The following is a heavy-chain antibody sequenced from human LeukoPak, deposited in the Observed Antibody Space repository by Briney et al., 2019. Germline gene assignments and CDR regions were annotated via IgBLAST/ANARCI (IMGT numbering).Heavy chain of an antibody. CDR1: GFTVSSNY. V-gene: IGHV3-66*01. CDR3: ARVGSYWTNYYYYGMDV. Sequence: GSLRLSCAASGFTVSSNYMSWVRQAPGKGLEWVSVIYSGGSTYYADSVKGRFTISRDNSKNTLYLQMNSLRAEDTAVYYCARVGSYWTNYYYYGMDVWGQGTTVTVSS. CDR2: IYSGGST. J-gene: IGHJ6*02. D-gene: IGHD3-10*01.